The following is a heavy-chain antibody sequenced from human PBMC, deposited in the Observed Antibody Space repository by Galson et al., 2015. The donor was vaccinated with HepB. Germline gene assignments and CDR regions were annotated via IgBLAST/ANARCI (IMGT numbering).Heavy chain of an antibody. CDR1: RFTFSRYY. V-gene: IGHV5-51*01. D-gene: IGHD3-22*01. Sequence: SLRLSCAASRFTFSRYYMHWVRQPPGQGLEWVGISYPDDAATTYSPHFQGQVTISADKSSGTAYLQWRSLEASDTAMYYCARTYSYDGTGCYDACDMWGQGTLVSVSS. CDR2: SYPDDAAT. J-gene: IGHJ4*02. CDR3: ARTYSYDGTGCYDACDM.